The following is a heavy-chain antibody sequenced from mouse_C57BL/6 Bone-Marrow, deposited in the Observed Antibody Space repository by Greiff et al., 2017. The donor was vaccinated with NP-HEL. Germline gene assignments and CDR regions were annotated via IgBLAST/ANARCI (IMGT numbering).Heavy chain of an antibody. CDR1: GYTFTDYE. J-gene: IGHJ2*01. D-gene: IGHD2-3*01. Sequence: QVHVKQSGAELVRPGASVTLSCKASGYTFTDYEMHWVKQTPVHGLEWIGAIDPETGGTAYNQKFKGKAILTADKSSSTAYMELRSLTSEDSAVYYCTRCGYYLYYFDYWGQGTTLTVSS. CDR3: TRCGYYLYYFDY. CDR2: IDPETGGT. V-gene: IGHV1-15*01.